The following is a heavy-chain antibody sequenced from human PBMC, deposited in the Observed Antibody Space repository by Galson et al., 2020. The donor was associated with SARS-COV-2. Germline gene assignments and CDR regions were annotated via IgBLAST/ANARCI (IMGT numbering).Heavy chain of an antibody. V-gene: IGHV3-23*01. J-gene: IGHJ4*02. D-gene: IGHD5-18*01. CDR1: GFTFSSYA. CDR3: AKGKNGYSYGLVGY. CDR2: ISGSGGST. Sequence: GGSLRLSCAASGFTFSSYAMSWVRQAPGKGLEWVSAISGSGGSTYYADSVKGRFTISRDNSKNTLYLQMNSLRAEDTAVYYCAKGKNGYSYGLVGYWGQGTLVTVSS.